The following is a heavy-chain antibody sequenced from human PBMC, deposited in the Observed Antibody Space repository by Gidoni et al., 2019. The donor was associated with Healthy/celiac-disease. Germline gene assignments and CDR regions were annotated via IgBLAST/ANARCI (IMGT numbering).Heavy chain of an antibody. V-gene: IGHV3-30*18. CDR1: GFTFSRYS. D-gene: IGHD1-7*01. CDR2: ISYDGSNK. Sequence: QVQLVESGGGVVQPGRSLRLSCAASGFTFSRYSMHWVRQAPGKGLEWVAVISYDGSNKYYADSVKGRFTISRDNSKNTLYLQMNSLRAEDTAVYYCAKLSITGTTLSAFDIWGQGTMVTVSS. CDR3: AKLSITGTTLSAFDI. J-gene: IGHJ3*02.